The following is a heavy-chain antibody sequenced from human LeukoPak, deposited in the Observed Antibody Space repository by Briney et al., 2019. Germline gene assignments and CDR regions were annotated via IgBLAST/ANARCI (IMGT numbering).Heavy chain of an antibody. CDR2: ISSSSSYV. CDR3: ARSRGDIVVVPAAMVPFFDY. CDR1: GFTFSGYS. J-gene: IGHJ4*02. V-gene: IGHV3-21*01. Sequence: GGSLRLSCAASGFTFSGYSMNWVRQAPGKGLEWVSSISSSSSYVYYADSVKGRFTISRDNAKNSLYLQMNSLRAEDTAVYYCARSRGDIVVVPAAMVPFFDYWGQGTLVTVSS. D-gene: IGHD2-2*01.